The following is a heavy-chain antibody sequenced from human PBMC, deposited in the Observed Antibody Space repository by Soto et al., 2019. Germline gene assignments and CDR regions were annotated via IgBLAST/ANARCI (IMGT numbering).Heavy chain of an antibody. J-gene: IGHJ6*03. CDR2: ISSSSSYI. Sequence: GGSLRLSCAASGFTFSSYSMNWVRQAPGKGLEWVSSISSSSSYIYYADSVKGRFTISRDNAKNSLYLQMNSLRAEDTAAYYCARDIVVVRYYYYYMDVWGKGTTVTVSS. CDR1: GFTFSSYS. V-gene: IGHV3-21*01. D-gene: IGHD2-2*01. CDR3: ARDIVVVRYYYYYMDV.